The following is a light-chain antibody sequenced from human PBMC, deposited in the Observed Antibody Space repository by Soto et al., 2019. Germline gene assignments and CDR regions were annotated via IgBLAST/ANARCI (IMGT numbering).Light chain of an antibody. CDR1: QDISNW. Sequence: DMQMAQSASSVSAGGGDRVTITCRASQDISNWLTWYQQKPGKAPKVLIYIASRLQSGVPSRFSGRASGTDFSLTISNLQPEDFATYFCQQSKTFPLTFGGGTKVDIK. CDR3: QQSKTFPLT. J-gene: IGKJ4*01. V-gene: IGKV1-12*01. CDR2: IAS.